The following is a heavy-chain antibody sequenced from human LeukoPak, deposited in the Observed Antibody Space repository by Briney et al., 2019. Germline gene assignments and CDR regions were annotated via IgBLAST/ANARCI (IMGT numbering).Heavy chain of an antibody. CDR3: ARGIGKSSGWALYDY. D-gene: IGHD6-19*01. V-gene: IGHV3-53*01. Sequence: PGGSLRLACTGAGFTFATYTFNWVRQAPGKGLEWVSVIYSGGSTYYADSVKGRFTISRDNSKNTLYLQMNSLRAEDTAVYYCARGIGKSSGWALYDYWGQGTLVTVSS. CDR1: GFTFATYT. J-gene: IGHJ4*02. CDR2: IYSGGST.